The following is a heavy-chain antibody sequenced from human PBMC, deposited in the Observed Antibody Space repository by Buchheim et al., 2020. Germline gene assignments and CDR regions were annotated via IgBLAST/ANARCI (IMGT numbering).Heavy chain of an antibody. CDR1: GFTFSSNA. D-gene: IGHD3-10*01. Sequence: QVQLVESGGGVVQPGRSLRLSCAASGFTFSSNAMHWVRQAPGKGLEWVAVISYDGSNKYYADSVKGRFTISRDNSKNTLYLQMNSLRAEDTAVYYCARDSPMVRGVNLDYWGQGTL. J-gene: IGHJ4*02. CDR3: ARDSPMVRGVNLDY. V-gene: IGHV3-30-3*01. CDR2: ISYDGSNK.